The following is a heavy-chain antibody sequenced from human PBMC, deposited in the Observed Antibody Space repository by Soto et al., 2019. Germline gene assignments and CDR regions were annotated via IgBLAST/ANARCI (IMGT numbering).Heavy chain of an antibody. CDR3: ARAKGVWFGELFHYYGMDV. CDR2: ISAYNGNT. J-gene: IGHJ6*02. CDR1: GYTFTSYG. D-gene: IGHD3-10*01. V-gene: IGHV1-18*04. Sequence: QVQLVQSGAEVKKPGASVKVSCKASGYTFTSYGISWVRQAPGQGLEWMGWISAYNGNTNYAQKHQGRVTMTTNASRSTAYMELRSLRSDYTAVYYCARAKGVWFGELFHYYGMDVWGQGTTVTVSS.